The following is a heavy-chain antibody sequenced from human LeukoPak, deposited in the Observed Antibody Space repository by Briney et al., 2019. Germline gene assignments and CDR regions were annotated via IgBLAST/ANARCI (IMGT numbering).Heavy chain of an antibody. CDR1: GFTFGEYA. CDR3: TRVCYHDSSGEVYFDY. V-gene: IGHV3-49*04. Sequence: GGSLRLSCTASGFTFGEYAMSWVRQAPGKGLEWVGFIRSKAYGGTIEYAASVKDRFTILRDDSKSIVYLQMNCVKTEDTAVYSCTRVCYHDSSGEVYFDYWGQGTLVTVSS. D-gene: IGHD3-22*01. J-gene: IGHJ4*02. CDR2: IRSKAYGGTI.